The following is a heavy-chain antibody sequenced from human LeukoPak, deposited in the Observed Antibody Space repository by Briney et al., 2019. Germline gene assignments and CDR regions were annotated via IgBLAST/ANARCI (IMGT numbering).Heavy chain of an antibody. CDR3: ARRNYGSGSYYPDY. J-gene: IGHJ4*02. D-gene: IGHD3-10*01. CDR2: ISVYNGNT. V-gene: IGHV1-18*01. Sequence: ASVKVSCKASGYTFSSYGISWVRQAPGQGLEWMGWISVYNGNTNYAQKLQGRVTMTTDTSTSTAYMELRSLRSDDTAVYYCARRNYGSGSYYPDYWGQGTLVTVSS. CDR1: GYTFSSYG.